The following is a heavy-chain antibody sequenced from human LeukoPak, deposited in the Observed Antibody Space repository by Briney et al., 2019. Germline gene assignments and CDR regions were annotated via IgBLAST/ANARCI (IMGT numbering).Heavy chain of an antibody. V-gene: IGHV3-11*01. J-gene: IGHJ3*02. CDR3: CGYDYAFDI. Sequence: GGSLRLSCTASGFTFGDYAMSWIRQAPGKGLEWASYISSSGSTIYYADSVKGRFTISRDNAKNSLYLQMNSLRAEDTAVYYCCGYDYAFDIWGQGTMVTVSS. CDR2: ISSSGSTI. CDR1: GFTFGDYA. D-gene: IGHD5-12*01.